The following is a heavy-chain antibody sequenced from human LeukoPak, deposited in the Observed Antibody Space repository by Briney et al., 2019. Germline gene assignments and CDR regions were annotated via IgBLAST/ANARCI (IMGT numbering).Heavy chain of an antibody. D-gene: IGHD3-3*01. CDR3: ARRGYYPHGSFDY. CDR1: GGSISIGESY. J-gene: IGHJ4*02. CDR2: IYYSGST. Sequence: PSQTLSLTCTVPGGSISIGESYWSRIRQPPGKGLEWIGYIYYSGSTYYNPSLKSRVTISVDTSKNQFYLKLSSVTAADTAVYYCARRGYYPHGSFDYWGQGTLVTVSS. V-gene: IGHV4-30-4*08.